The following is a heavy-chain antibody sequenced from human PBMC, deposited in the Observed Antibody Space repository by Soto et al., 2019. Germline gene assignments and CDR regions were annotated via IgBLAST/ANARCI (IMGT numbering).Heavy chain of an antibody. D-gene: IGHD1-1*01. CDR2: TYYRSKWYN. V-gene: IGHV6-1*01. CDR1: GDSVSSNSAA. Sequence: QTLSLTCAISGDSVSSNSAAWNWIRQSPSRGLEWLGRTYYRSKWYNDYAVSVKSRITINPDTSKNQFSLQLNSVTPEDTAVYYCARDPKIRQWTTTYYYYYGMDVWGQGTTVTVSS. J-gene: IGHJ6*02. CDR3: ARDPKIRQWTTTYYYYYGMDV.